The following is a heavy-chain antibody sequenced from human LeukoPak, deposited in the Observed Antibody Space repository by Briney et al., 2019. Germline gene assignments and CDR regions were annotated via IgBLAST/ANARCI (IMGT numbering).Heavy chain of an antibody. J-gene: IGHJ4*02. CDR1: GGSFRGCY. CDR2: INHSGST. CDR3: ASTERCSTTCPLDY. D-gene: IGHD2-2*01. Sequence: SEPLPLTCAVCGGSFRGCYWSWIRQPPPKGLEGIGEINHSGSTNYNPSLKSRVTISLDTSMKKFSLKLNAVTTADTAVYYCASTERCSTTCPLDYWGQGTLVTVSS. V-gene: IGHV4-34*01.